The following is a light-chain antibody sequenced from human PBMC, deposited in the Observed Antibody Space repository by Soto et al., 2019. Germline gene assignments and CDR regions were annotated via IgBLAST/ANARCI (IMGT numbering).Light chain of an antibody. J-gene: IGKJ5*01. CDR2: GAS. V-gene: IGKV3-20*01. CDR3: QQYGSSPPIT. CDR1: QSVSSSY. Sequence: EIVLTQAPDTLSLSPGERGTLFCRASQSVSSSYLAWYQQKPGQAPRLLIYGASSRATGIPDRFSGSGSGTDFTLTISRLEPEDFAVYYCQQYGSSPPITFGQGTRLEIK.